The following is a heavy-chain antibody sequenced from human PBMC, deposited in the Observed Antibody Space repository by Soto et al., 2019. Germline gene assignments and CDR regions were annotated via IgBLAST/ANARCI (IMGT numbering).Heavy chain of an antibody. D-gene: IGHD1-26*01. V-gene: IGHV1-18*01. CDR2: ISAYSGHT. CDR3: ASDVEWELVELGLSFSGMDV. Sequence: QVQLVQSGGEVKKPGASVKVSCKASGYTFTDYSISWVRQAPGQGLEWMGWISAYSGHTNYVQHLRGRFSMTTDTPTDTAYMALSSLTSEDTAVYYCASDVEWELVELGLSFSGMDVWGRGTSITVSS. J-gene: IGHJ6*02. CDR1: GYTFTDYS.